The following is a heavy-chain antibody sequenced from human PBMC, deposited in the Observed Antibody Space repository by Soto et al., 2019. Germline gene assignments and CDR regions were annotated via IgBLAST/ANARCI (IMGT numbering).Heavy chain of an antibody. Sequence: QVQLVQSGAEVKNPGASVKVSCKTSGYTFTDYYIHWVRQAPGQGLEGMGWINPNSGATKYSQKFQGWVPMTRDTSIRTAYMELSRLRSDDTAIYYCATLGAGAFDHWGQGSLVTVSS. CDR1: GYTFTDYY. J-gene: IGHJ4*02. V-gene: IGHV1-2*04. CDR2: INPNSGAT. CDR3: ATLGAGAFDH. D-gene: IGHD3-16*01.